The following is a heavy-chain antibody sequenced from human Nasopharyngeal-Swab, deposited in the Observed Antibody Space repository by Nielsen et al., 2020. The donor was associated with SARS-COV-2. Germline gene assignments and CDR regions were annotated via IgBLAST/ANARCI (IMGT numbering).Heavy chain of an antibody. Sequence: GGSLRLSCKGSGYSFTSYWIGWVRQMPGKGLEWMGIIYPGDSDTRYSPSFQGQVTISADKYITTAYLQWSSLKASDTAMYYCARGLIAAAGIFDYWGQGTLVTVSS. D-gene: IGHD6-13*01. CDR1: GYSFTSYW. J-gene: IGHJ4*02. CDR3: ARGLIAAAGIFDY. V-gene: IGHV5-51*01. CDR2: IYPGDSDT.